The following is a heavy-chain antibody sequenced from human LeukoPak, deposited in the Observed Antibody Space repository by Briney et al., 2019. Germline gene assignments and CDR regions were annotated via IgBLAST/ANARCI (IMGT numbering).Heavy chain of an antibody. CDR2: ITPDGSGD. Sequence: GGSLRLSRAASGFTFRNHWMSWVRQAPGRGLEWVASITPDGSGDYYLDSVKGRFTISRDNAENSLFLQMSSLGAEDTAVYYCARLMGTVTTYDYWGQGTLVTVSS. CDR1: GFTFRNHW. D-gene: IGHD1-7*01. V-gene: IGHV3-7*01. CDR3: ARLMGTVTTYDY. J-gene: IGHJ4*02.